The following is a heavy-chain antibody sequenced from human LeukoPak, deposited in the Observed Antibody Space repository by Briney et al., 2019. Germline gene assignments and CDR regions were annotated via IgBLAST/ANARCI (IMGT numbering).Heavy chain of an antibody. CDR3: ARDRSSSSLLDVFEI. V-gene: IGHV4-61*02. CDR2: IYTSGST. CDR1: GGSISSGSYY. J-gene: IGHJ3*02. Sequence: PSETLSLTCTVSGGSISSGSYYWSWIRQPAGKGLEFIGRIYTSGSTNYNPSLKSRVTISVDTSKNQFSLKLSSVTAADTAVYYCARDRSSSSLLDVFEIWGQGTMVIVSS. D-gene: IGHD6-6*01.